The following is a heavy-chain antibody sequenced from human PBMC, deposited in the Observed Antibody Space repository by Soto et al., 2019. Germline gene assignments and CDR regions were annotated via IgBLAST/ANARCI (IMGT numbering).Heavy chain of an antibody. J-gene: IGHJ4*02. Sequence: ASVKVSCKASGYTLTSYGFTWMRQAPGQGLEWMGWISAYNGNTNYAQKLQGRVTMTTDTSTSTAYMELRSLRSDDTALYYCARGGAVPTYYDILTGYPGLSFDYWGQGTLVTVSS. CDR2: ISAYNGNT. CDR1: GYTLTSYG. D-gene: IGHD3-9*01. CDR3: ARGGAVPTYYDILTGYPGLSFDY. V-gene: IGHV1-18*01.